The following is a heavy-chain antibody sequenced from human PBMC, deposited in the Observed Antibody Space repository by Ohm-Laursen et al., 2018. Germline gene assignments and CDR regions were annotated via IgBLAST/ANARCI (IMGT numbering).Heavy chain of an antibody. CDR1: GFTFSNYW. V-gene: IGHV3-7*01. CDR2: IKQDGSEK. CDR3: ARAPPSDY. J-gene: IGHJ4*02. Sequence: SLRLSCTASGFTFSNYWMIWVRQAPGKGLEWVANIKQDGSEKYYVDSVKGRFTISRDNAKNSLYLQMNSLRAEDTAVYYCARAPPSDYWGQGTLVTVSS.